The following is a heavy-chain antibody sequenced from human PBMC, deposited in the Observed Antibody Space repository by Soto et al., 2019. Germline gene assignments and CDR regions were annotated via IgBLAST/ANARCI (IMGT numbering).Heavy chain of an antibody. CDR2: INSDGSST. CDR3: AREDHDSSGYYFVFGY. V-gene: IGHV3-74*01. Sequence: VGSLRLSCAAPGFTLRSYRMHWVRQAPGKGLVWVSSINSDGSSTSYADSVKGRFTISRDNAKNTPYLQMNSLRAEDTAVYYCAREDHDSSGYYFVFGYWGQGTLVTVSS. CDR1: GFTLRSYR. D-gene: IGHD3-22*01. J-gene: IGHJ4*02.